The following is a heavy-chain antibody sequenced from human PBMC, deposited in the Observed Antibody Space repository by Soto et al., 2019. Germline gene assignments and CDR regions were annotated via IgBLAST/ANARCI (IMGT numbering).Heavy chain of an antibody. CDR3: ARTDTIFGVANNWFDP. J-gene: IGHJ5*02. Sequence: ASVKVSCKASGYTFTSYDINWVRQATGQGLEWMGWMNPNSGNTGYAQKFQGRVTMTRNTSISTAYMELSSLRSEDTAVYYCARTDTIFGVANNWFDPWGQGTLVTSPQ. D-gene: IGHD3-3*01. V-gene: IGHV1-8*01. CDR1: GYTFTSYD. CDR2: MNPNSGNT.